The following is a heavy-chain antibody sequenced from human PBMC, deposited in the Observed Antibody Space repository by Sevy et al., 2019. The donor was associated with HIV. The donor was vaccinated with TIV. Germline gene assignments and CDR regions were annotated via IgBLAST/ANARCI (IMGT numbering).Heavy chain of an antibody. CDR3: ARAAGWFDA. J-gene: IGHJ5*02. Sequence: GGSLRLSCAASGFTFNDYNLSWIRQAPGKGLEWVSYISTSTSTTTIYYADSVKGRFTISMDNAKNSIYLKMNSLRVDDTAVYYCARAAGWFDAWGQGTLVTVSS. V-gene: IGHV3-11*01. CDR2: ISTSTSTTTI. CDR1: GFTFNDYN.